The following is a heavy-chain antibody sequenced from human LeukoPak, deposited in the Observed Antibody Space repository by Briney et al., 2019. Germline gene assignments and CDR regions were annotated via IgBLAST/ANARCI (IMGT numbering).Heavy chain of an antibody. V-gene: IGHV3-23*01. CDR3: AKEPTSRGSGRGYFDL. CDR2: ISPSGGST. J-gene: IGHJ2*01. Sequence: GGSLRLSCAASGFTFSSYAMSWVRQAPGKGLEWVSAISPSGGSTYYPDSVKGRFTISRDNSKNTLYLQVNSLRAEDTAVYFCAKEPTSRGSGRGYFDLWGRGTLVTVPS. D-gene: IGHD6-19*01. CDR1: GFTFSSYA.